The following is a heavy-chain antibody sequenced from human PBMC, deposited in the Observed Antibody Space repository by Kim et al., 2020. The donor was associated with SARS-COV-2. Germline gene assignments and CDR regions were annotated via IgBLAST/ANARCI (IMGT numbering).Heavy chain of an antibody. V-gene: IGHV3-33*01. J-gene: IGHJ6*02. Sequence: KYYADYVKCRFTISRDNSTNTLYLQMNSLRAEDTAVYYCARDLSGYYGMDVWGQGTTVTVSS. CDR3: ARDLSGYYGMDV. CDR2: K. D-gene: IGHD3-10*01.